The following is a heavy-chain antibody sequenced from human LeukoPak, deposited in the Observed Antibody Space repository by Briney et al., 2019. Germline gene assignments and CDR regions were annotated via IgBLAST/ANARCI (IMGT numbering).Heavy chain of an antibody. J-gene: IGHJ4*02. D-gene: IGHD5-18*01. CDR1: GYYISGGYY. Sequence: SETLSLTCTVSGYYISGGYYWGWIRQPPGKGLEWIGYIYYSGSTNYNPSLKSRVTISVDTSKNQFSLKLSSVTAADTAVYYCARSGYSYGSDYFDYWGQGTLVTVSS. CDR3: ARSGYSYGSDYFDY. CDR2: IYYSGST. V-gene: IGHV4-61*08.